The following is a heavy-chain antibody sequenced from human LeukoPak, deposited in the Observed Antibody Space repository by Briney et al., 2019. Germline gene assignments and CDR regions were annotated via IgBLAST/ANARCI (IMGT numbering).Heavy chain of an antibody. V-gene: IGHV4-34*01. CDR3: ARFNSVVVVAAMYAFDI. D-gene: IGHD2-15*01. Sequence: SETLSLTCAVYGGSFSGYCWSWIRQPPGKGLEWIGEINHSGSTNYNPSLKSRVTISVDTSKNQFSLKLSSVTAADTAVYYCARFNSVVVVAAMYAFDIWGQGTMVTVSS. CDR2: INHSGST. CDR1: GGSFSGYC. J-gene: IGHJ3*02.